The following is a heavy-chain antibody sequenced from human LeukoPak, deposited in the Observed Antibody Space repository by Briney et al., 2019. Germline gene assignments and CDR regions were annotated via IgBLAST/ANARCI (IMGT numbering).Heavy chain of an antibody. D-gene: IGHD3-10*01. V-gene: IGHV3-9*01. CDR1: GFTFDDYA. CDR2: ISWNSGSI. CDR3: AEGGPTLSGYFDY. Sequence: GRSLRLSCAASGFTFDDYAMPWVRHAPGKGLEWVSGISWNSGSIGYADSVKGRFTISRDNAKNSLYLQMNSLRAEDTALYYCAEGGPTLSGYFDYWGQGTLVTVSS. J-gene: IGHJ4*02.